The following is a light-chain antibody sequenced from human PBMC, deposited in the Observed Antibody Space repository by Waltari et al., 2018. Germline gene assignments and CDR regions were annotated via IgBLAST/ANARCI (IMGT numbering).Light chain of an antibody. CDR3: QQYGNSPPFS. CDR1: QSVSSSS. J-gene: IGKJ3*01. CDR2: GVS. V-gene: IGKV3-20*01. Sequence: EIVLTQSPGTLSLPPGERATLSCRASQSVSSSSLAWYQQKPGQAPRPLIYGVSYRATGIPDRFSGSGSGTDFTLTISRLEPEDFAVYYCQQYGNSPPFSFGPGTKVDIK.